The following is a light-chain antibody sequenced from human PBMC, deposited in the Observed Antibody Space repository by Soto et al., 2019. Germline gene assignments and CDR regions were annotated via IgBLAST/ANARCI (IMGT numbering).Light chain of an antibody. J-gene: IGKJ1*01. CDR3: QQYGSSRT. CDR1: QSVSSSY. Sequence: EIVLTQSPGTLSLSPGERATLSCRASQSVSSSYLAWYQQKPGQAPRLLIYGASSMATGIPDRFSGSGSGTDFTLTISRLEPEDSAVYYCQQYGSSRTFGQGTKVEIK. CDR2: GAS. V-gene: IGKV3-20*01.